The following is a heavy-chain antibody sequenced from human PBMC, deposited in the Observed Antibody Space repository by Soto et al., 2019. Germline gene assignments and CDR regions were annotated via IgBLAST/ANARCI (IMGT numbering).Heavy chain of an antibody. CDR1: GFSLSTSGMC. CDR3: ARILSDSSGYYWYYFDY. V-gene: IGHV2-70*01. CDR2: IDWDDDK. Sequence: GSGPTLVNPTQTLTLTCTFSGFSLSTSGMCVSWIRQPPGKALEWLALIDWDDDKYYSTSLKTRLTISKDTSKNQVVLTMTNMDPVDTATYYCARILSDSSGYYWYYFDYWGQGTLVTVSS. D-gene: IGHD3-22*01. J-gene: IGHJ4*02.